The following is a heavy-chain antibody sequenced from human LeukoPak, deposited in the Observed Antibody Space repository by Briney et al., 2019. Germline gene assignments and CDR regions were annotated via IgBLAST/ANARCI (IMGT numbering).Heavy chain of an antibody. CDR2: IFYSGST. J-gene: IGHJ4*02. V-gene: IGHV4-39*07. CDR1: GGSISSSGYY. Sequence: PSETLSLTCTVSGGSISSSGYYWGWIRQPPGKRLEWMGSIFYSGSTYYHPSLKSRVTISLDTSKNQFSLKLSSVTAADTAVYYCARDRGYLDVDYWGQGTLVTVSS. CDR3: ARDRGYLDVDY. D-gene: IGHD3-9*01.